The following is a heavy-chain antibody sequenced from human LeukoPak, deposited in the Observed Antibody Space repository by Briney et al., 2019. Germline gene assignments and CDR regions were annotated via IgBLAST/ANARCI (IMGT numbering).Heavy chain of an antibody. D-gene: IGHD6-19*01. Sequence: GGSLRLSCAASGFTFSTYAMHWVHQAPGKGLEWVALISYDGSNKYYADSVKGRFTISRDNSKNTLFLQMNSLRAEDTAVYYCARARSGYSSGWYVVYWGQGTLVTVSS. CDR1: GFTFSTYA. CDR3: ARARSGYSSGWYVVY. V-gene: IGHV3-30*04. CDR2: ISYDGSNK. J-gene: IGHJ4*02.